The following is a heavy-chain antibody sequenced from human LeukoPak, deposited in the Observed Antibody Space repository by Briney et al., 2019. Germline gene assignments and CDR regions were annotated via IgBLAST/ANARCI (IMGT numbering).Heavy chain of an antibody. CDR1: GGSISISGYF. Sequence: SETLSLTCTVSGGSISISGYFWGWIRQPPGKGLEWIGSIYSYSGSTYYNPSPKSRVTISVDTSKNQFSLKLSSVTAADTAVYYCGRVDGDRFFDYWGQGTLVTVSS. D-gene: IGHD4-17*01. CDR3: GRVDGDRFFDY. CDR2: IYSYSGST. V-gene: IGHV4-39*01. J-gene: IGHJ4*02.